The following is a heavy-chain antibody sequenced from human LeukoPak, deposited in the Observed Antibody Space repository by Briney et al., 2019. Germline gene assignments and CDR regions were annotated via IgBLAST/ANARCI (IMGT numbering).Heavy chain of an antibody. V-gene: IGHV1-69*13. Sequence: GASVKVSCKASGGTFSSYAISWVRQAPGQGLEWMGGIIPIFGTANYAQKFLGRVTITADESTSTAYMELSSLRSEDTAVYYCAIHRDSSGWYIGDYWGQGTLVTVSS. D-gene: IGHD6-19*01. CDR3: AIHRDSSGWYIGDY. CDR2: IIPIFGTA. J-gene: IGHJ4*02. CDR1: GGTFSSYA.